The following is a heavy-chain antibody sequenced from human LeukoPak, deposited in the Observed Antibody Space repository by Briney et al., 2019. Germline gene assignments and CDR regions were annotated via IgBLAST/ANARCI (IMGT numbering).Heavy chain of an antibody. CDR3: ARGDDYVWGSYRYASLSFDY. CDR2: IYHSGST. Sequence: SETLPLTCTVSGYSISSGYYWGWIRQPPGKGLEWIGSIYHSGSTYYNPSLKSRVTISVDTSKNQFSLKLSSVTAADTAVYYCARGDDYVWGSYRYASLSFDYWGQRTLVTVSS. CDR1: GYSISSGYY. V-gene: IGHV4-38-2*02. J-gene: IGHJ4*02. D-gene: IGHD3-16*02.